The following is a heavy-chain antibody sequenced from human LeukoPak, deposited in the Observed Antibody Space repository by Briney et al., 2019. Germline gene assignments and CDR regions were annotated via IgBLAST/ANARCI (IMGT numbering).Heavy chain of an antibody. D-gene: IGHD2-2*01. CDR3: ARDDCSSTSCYEFDP. Sequence: SETLSLTCTVSGGSISSSSYYWGWIRQPPGTGLEWIGSIYYSGSTYYNPSLKSRVTISVDTSKNQFSLKLSSVTAADTAVYYCARDDCSSTSCYEFDPWGQGTLVTVSS. CDR2: IYYSGST. V-gene: IGHV4-39*07. J-gene: IGHJ5*02. CDR1: GGSISSSSYY.